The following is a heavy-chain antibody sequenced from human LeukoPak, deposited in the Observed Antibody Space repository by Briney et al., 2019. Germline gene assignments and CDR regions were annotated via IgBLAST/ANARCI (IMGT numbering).Heavy chain of an antibody. CDR3: AIWISPVLLWFGEPPGY. V-gene: IGHV1-3*01. J-gene: IGHJ4*02. D-gene: IGHD3-10*01. Sequence: GASVKVSCKASGYTFTSYAMHWVRQAPGQRLEWMGWINAGNGNTKYSQKFQGRVTITRDTSASTAYMELSSLRSEDTAVYYCAIWISPVLLWFGEPPGYWGQGTLVTVSS. CDR1: GYTFTSYA. CDR2: INAGNGNT.